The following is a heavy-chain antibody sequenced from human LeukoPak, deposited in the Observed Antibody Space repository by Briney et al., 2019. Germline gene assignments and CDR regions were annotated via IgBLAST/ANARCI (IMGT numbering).Heavy chain of an antibody. J-gene: IGHJ4*02. Sequence: GGSLRLSCAASGFTFSSYAMRWVRQAPGKGLEWVAVISYDGSNKYYADSVKGRFTISRDNSKNTLYLQMNSLRAEDTAVYYCARARGYSGYDLIIDYWGQGTLVTVSS. D-gene: IGHD5-12*01. CDR3: ARARGYSGYDLIIDY. CDR1: GFTFSSYA. V-gene: IGHV3-30*04. CDR2: ISYDGSNK.